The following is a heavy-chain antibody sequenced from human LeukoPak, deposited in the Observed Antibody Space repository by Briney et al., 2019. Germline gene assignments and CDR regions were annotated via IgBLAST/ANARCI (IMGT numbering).Heavy chain of an antibody. CDR1: GVSISCYY. V-gene: IGHV4-59*01. CDR2: IYYSGST. Sequence: PSETLSLTCTVSGVSISCYYWSWLRQPPGKGLEWIGYIYYSGSTNYNPSLKSRVTISVDTSKNQFSLKLSSVTAADTAVYYCARGSYDFWSESGGNWFDPWGQGTLVTVSS. D-gene: IGHD3-3*01. J-gene: IGHJ5*02. CDR3: ARGSYDFWSESGGNWFDP.